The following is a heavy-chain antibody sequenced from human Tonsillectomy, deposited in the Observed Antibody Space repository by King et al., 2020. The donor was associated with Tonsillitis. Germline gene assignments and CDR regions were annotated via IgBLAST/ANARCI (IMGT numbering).Heavy chain of an antibody. CDR1: GSPISSGYY. CDR2: IYHSGST. CDR3: SRERERWWLSGGGAHYY. D-gene: IGHD2-15*01. V-gene: IGHV4-38-2*02. Sequence: QLQESGPGLVKPSETLSLTCTVSGSPISSGYYWGWIRQPPGKGLEWIGSIYHSGSTYYNPSLKSRVTISVDTSKNQFSLKLSSVTAADTAVYYCSRERERWWLSGGGAHYYWGQGTLVTVSS. J-gene: IGHJ4*02.